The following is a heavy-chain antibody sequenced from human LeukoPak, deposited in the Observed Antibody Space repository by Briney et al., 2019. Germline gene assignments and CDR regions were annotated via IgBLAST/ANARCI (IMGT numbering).Heavy chain of an antibody. J-gene: IGHJ6*04. Sequence: GGSLRLSCAASGFTFRSYGMHWVRQAPGKGLEWVAFIRYDGNNKYYADSVKGRFTISRDNAKNSLYLQMNSLRAEDTAVYYCAELGITMIGGVWGKGTTVTISS. CDR2: IRYDGNNK. CDR1: GFTFRSYG. D-gene: IGHD3-10*02. V-gene: IGHV3-30*02. CDR3: AELGITMIGGV.